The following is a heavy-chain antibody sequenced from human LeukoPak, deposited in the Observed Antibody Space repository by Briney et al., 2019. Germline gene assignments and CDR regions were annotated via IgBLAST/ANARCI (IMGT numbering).Heavy chain of an antibody. V-gene: IGHV3-7*03. CDR2: IKQDGSEK. CDR3: AKPRYSYGYYFDY. D-gene: IGHD5-18*01. Sequence: GGSLRLSCAASGFTFSSYWMSWVRQAPGKGLEWVANIKQDGSEKYYVDSVKGRFTISRDNAKNSLYLQMNSPRAEDTAVYYCAKPRYSYGYYFDYWGQGTLVTVSS. CDR1: GFTFSSYW. J-gene: IGHJ4*02.